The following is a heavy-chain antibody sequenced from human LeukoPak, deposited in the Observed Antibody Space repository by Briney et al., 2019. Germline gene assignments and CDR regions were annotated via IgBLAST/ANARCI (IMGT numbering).Heavy chain of an antibody. CDR3: ARGIHSGASGPYYFDY. J-gene: IGHJ4*02. Sequence: ASVKVSCKASGYTFTSYATSWVRQVPGQGLEWMGWISVYSGKIDYPQRVQDRVTMTPDTSTNTAYMELRSLRSDDTAVYYCARGIHSGASGPYYFDYWGQGTLVTVSS. V-gene: IGHV1-18*01. D-gene: IGHD1-26*01. CDR2: ISVYSGKI. CDR1: GYTFTSYA.